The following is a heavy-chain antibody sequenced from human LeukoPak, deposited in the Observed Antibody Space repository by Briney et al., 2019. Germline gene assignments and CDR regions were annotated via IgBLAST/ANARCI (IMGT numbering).Heavy chain of an antibody. D-gene: IGHD3-22*01. J-gene: IGHJ4*02. V-gene: IGHV5-51*01. Sequence: HGESLKISCKGSGYSFTSYWIGWVRQKPGKSLEWMGIIYPGDSDTRYSPSFQGQVTISADKSISTAYLQWSSLRASDTAMYYCARFRYDSSGYYPYYLDYWGQGTLVTVSS. CDR2: IYPGDSDT. CDR1: GYSFTSYW. CDR3: ARFRYDSSGYYPYYLDY.